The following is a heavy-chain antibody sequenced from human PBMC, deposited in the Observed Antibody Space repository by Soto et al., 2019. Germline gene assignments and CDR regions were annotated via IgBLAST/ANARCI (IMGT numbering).Heavy chain of an antibody. D-gene: IGHD1-26*01. Sequence: SETLTLTCTVSGGSISSSSYYWGWTRQPPGKGLEWIGSIYYSGSTYYNPSLKSRVTISVDTSKNQFSLKLSSVTAADTAVYYCARRLLYSGYYYYYGMDVWGQGTTVT. CDR3: ARRLLYSGYYYYYGMDV. CDR1: GGSISSSSYY. J-gene: IGHJ6*02. V-gene: IGHV4-39*01. CDR2: IYYSGST.